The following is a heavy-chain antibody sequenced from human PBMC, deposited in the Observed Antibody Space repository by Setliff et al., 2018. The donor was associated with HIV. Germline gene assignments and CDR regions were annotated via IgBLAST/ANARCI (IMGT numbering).Heavy chain of an antibody. CDR2: IYYSGST. CDR3: ARGLTSVAG. CDR1: GGSISSGSYY. Sequence: SETLSLTCTVSGGSISSGSYYWGWIRQPPGKGLECIGYIYYSGSTNYNPSLKSRVTISVDTSKNQFSLRLSSVTAADTAVYYCARGLTSVAGWGQGTLVTVSS. D-gene: IGHD6-19*01. J-gene: IGHJ4*02. V-gene: IGHV4-61*05.